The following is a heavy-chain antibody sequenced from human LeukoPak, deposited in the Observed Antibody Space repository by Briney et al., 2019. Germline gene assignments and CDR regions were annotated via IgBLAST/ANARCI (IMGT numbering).Heavy chain of an antibody. V-gene: IGHV3-48*01. D-gene: IGHD5-24*01. CDR3: ARGRDGNY. J-gene: IGHJ4*02. Sequence: GGSLRLSCAASGFTFSTYSMNWVRQAPGKGLEWVSGIDSGSNNIHYADSVKGRFTISRDDAKNSLYLQMDSLRAEDTAVYYCARGRDGNYWGQGTLITVSS. CDR1: GFTFSTYS. CDR2: IDSGSNNI.